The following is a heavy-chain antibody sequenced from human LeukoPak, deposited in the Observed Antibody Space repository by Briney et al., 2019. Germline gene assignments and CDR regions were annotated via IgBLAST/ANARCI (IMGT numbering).Heavy chain of an antibody. V-gene: IGHV3-23*01. J-gene: IGHJ3*02. CDR2: ISGSGGST. CDR1: GFTFSSYA. D-gene: IGHD3-22*01. Sequence: GGSLRLSCAASGFTFSSYAMSWVRQAPGKGLEWVSAISGSGGSTYYADSVKGRFTISRDNAKNSLYLQMNSLRAEDTAVYYCARRGGYSRGYYSHAFDIWGQGTMVTVSS. CDR3: ARRGGYSRGYYSHAFDI.